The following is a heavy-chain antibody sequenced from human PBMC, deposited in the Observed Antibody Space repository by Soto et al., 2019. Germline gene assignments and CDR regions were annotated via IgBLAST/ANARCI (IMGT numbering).Heavy chain of an antibody. D-gene: IGHD3-3*01. Sequence: PGGSLRLSCAASGFTFGTSAMGWARQAPGKGLEWVSAISESGSTTYYADSVKGRFTISRDNSKNTLYLQMNSLRAEDTAVYYCAEPMASGPMVYYFDYWGQGTLVTVSS. J-gene: IGHJ4*02. V-gene: IGHV3-23*01. CDR2: ISESGSTT. CDR1: GFTFGTSA. CDR3: AEPMASGPMVYYFDY.